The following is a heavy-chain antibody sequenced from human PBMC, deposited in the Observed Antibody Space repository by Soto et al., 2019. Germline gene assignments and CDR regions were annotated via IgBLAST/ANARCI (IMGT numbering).Heavy chain of an antibody. CDR2: IYSGGST. Sequence: GGSLRLSCAASGFTFDDYAMSWVRQAPGKGLEWVSVIYSGGSTYYADSVKGRFTISRHNSKNTLYLQMNSLRAEDTAVYYCARVRRNSSGWYPYYYYMDVWGKGPRSPSP. V-gene: IGHV3-53*04. CDR1: GFTFDDYA. CDR3: ARVRRNSSGWYPYYYYMDV. D-gene: IGHD6-19*01. J-gene: IGHJ6*03.